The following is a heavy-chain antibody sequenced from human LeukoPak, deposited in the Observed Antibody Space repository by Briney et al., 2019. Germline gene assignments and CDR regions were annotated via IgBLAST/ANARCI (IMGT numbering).Heavy chain of an antibody. CDR2: INHNGNVN. J-gene: IGHJ6*02. Sequence: SGGSLRLSCAASGFTFSSYWMNWARQAPGKGLEWVASINHNGNVNYYVDSVKGRFTISRDNAKNSLCLQMSNLRAEDTAAYFCARGGGLDVWGQGATVTVSS. D-gene: IGHD3-16*01. CDR1: GFTFSSYW. CDR3: ARGGGLDV. V-gene: IGHV3-7*03.